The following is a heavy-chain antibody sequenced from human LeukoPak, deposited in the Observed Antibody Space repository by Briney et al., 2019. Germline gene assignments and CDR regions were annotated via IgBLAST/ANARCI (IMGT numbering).Heavy chain of an antibody. Sequence: GGSLRLSCAASGFSVSSNYLTWVRQAPGKGLECVSVIYSDSNTYYADSVKGRFTISRDNSKNTLYLQMSSLRAEDTAVYYCAKGGISTIVRGVIGYMDVWGKGPRSPSP. CDR1: GFSVSSNY. V-gene: IGHV3-66*01. J-gene: IGHJ6*03. CDR3: AKGGISTIVRGVIGYMDV. CDR2: IYSDSNT. D-gene: IGHD3-10*01.